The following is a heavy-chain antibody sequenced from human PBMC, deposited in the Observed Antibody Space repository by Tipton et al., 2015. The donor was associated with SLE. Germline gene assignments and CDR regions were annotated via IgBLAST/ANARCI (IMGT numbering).Heavy chain of an antibody. CDR3: ARVPDTAMPYFDY. Sequence: SLRLSCAASGFTFSSYAMTWFRQTPGKGLEWVSVIYSGGSTYYVDSVKGRFTISRDNSSNTLYLQMNSLRAEDTAVYYCARVPDTAMPYFDYWGQGTLVTVSS. V-gene: IGHV3-53*01. CDR1: GFTFSSYA. J-gene: IGHJ4*02. CDR2: IYSGGST. D-gene: IGHD5-18*01.